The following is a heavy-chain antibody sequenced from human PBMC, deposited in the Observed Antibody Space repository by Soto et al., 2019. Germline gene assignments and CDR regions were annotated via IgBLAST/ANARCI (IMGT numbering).Heavy chain of an antibody. J-gene: IGHJ6*02. V-gene: IGHV4-30-4*01. Sequence: QVQLQESGPGLVKPSQTLSLTCTVSGGSISSGDYYWSWIRQPPGKGLEWIGYIYYSGSTYYNPSLKSRVTISVDTSKNQFSLKLSSVTAADTAVYYCASDRVLGDGTYYYYYGMDVWGQGTTVTVSS. CDR3: ASDRVLGDGTYYYYYGMDV. CDR1: GGSISSGDYY. CDR2: IYYSGST. D-gene: IGHD1-1*01.